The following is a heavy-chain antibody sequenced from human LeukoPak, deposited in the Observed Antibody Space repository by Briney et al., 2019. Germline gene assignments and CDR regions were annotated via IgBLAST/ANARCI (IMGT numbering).Heavy chain of an antibody. Sequence: GGSLRLSCAASGFTFSTYAMHWVRQAPGKGLECVTLISYDGSNKYYADSVKGRFTVSGDDSKNTLYLQMNSLRAEDTAVYYCARDGISRGSGTYYNAWGEGTLVTVSS. J-gene: IGHJ5*02. D-gene: IGHD3-10*01. CDR3: ARDGISRGSGTYYNA. V-gene: IGHV3-30*01. CDR2: ISYDGSNK. CDR1: GFTFSTYA.